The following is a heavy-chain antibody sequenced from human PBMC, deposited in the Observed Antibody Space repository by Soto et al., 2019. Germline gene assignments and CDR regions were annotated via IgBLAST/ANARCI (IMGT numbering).Heavy chain of an antibody. V-gene: IGHV3-74*01. D-gene: IGHD2-15*01. J-gene: IGHJ3*01. CDR1: GFTFSSYW. CDR2: IKSDGSST. Sequence: EVQLVESGGGLVQPGGSLRLSCAASGFTFSSYWMHWVRQAPGKGLVWVSRIKSDGSSTSYAESVKGRFTISRDNAKNPLYLRMNRRGVEDTAVYYCAREDSIRKKDTVTSGPFDLWGRGRMMTVSS. CDR3: AREDSIRKKDTVTSGPFDL.